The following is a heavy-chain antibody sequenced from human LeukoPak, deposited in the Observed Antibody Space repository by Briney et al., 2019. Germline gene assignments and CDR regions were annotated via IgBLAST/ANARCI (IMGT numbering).Heavy chain of an antibody. CDR1: GYSFTSYW. CDR2: IYPGDSDT. V-gene: IGHV5-51*01. CDR3: ARLFGGSYRCYYGSGSYYYFDY. Sequence: GESLKISRKGSGYSFTSYWIGWVRQMPGKGLEWMGIIYPGDSDTRYSPSFQGQVTISADKSISTAYLQWSSLKASDTAMYYCARLFGGSYRCYYGSGSYYYFDYWGQGTLVTVSS. D-gene: IGHD3-10*01. J-gene: IGHJ4*02.